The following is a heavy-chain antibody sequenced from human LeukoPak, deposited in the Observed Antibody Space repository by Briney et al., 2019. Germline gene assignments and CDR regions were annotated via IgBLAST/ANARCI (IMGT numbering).Heavy chain of an antibody. V-gene: IGHV4-34*01. J-gene: IGHJ3*02. CDR1: GGSLTGYY. Sequence: SETLSLTCGVSGGSLTGYYWSWIRQPPGKGVEWIGEINHSGSTKYDPSLESRVSISLDTSKNHFSLRLSSVTAADTAVYYCARRVAFDIWGQGTMVTVPS. CDR2: INHSGST. CDR3: ARRVAFDI.